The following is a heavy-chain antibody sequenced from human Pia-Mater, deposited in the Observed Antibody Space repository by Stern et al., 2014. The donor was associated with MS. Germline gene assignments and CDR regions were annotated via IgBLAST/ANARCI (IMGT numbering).Heavy chain of an antibody. Sequence: QVQLQESGPGLVKPSQTLSLTCTVSGGSISSGDYYWSWIRQPPGKGLEWIGYIYYSGITYNNPSLKSRVTISVDTSKNQFSLKLSSVTAADTAVYYCARGGEYYDSSGYSLLDYWGQGTLVTVSS. D-gene: IGHD3-22*01. CDR1: GGSISSGDYY. V-gene: IGHV4-30-4*01. CDR2: IYYSGIT. J-gene: IGHJ4*02. CDR3: ARGGEYYDSSGYSLLDY.